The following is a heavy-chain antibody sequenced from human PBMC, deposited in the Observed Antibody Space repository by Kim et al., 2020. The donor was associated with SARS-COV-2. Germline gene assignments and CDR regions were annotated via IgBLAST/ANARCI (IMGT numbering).Heavy chain of an antibody. J-gene: IGHJ4*02. V-gene: IGHV1-18*04. CDR2: ISAYTGNT. Sequence: ASVKVSCKASGYTFTSYGISWVRQAPGQGLEWMGWISAYTGNTNYAQKFQGRVTMTTDTSTSTAYMELSSLRADDTAVYYCARAYSSGWYLREASDYWGQGTLVTVSS. CDR3: ARAYSSGWYLREASDY. CDR1: GYTFTSYG. D-gene: IGHD6-19*01.